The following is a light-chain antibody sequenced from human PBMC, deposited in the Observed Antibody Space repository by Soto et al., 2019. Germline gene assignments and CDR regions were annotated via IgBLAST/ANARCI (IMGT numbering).Light chain of an antibody. J-gene: IGKJ1*01. Sequence: EIVLTQSPGTLPLSPGERATLSCRASQSVSSSYLAWYQQKPGQAPRLLIYGASSRATGIPDRFSGSGSGTDFTLTISRLEPEDLAVYYCQQYGSSRTFGQGTKVEIK. CDR2: GAS. CDR1: QSVSSSY. V-gene: IGKV3-20*01. CDR3: QQYGSSRT.